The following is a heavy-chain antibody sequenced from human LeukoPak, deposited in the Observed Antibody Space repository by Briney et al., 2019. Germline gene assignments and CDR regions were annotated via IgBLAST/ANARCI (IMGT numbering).Heavy chain of an antibody. J-gene: IGHJ5*02. D-gene: IGHD1-14*01. CDR2: IRYDESNK. CDR3: ARAAQPGFDP. Sequence: GGSLRLSCAASGFIFSNYGMHWVRQAPGKGLEWVAFIRYDESNKFYADSVKGRFTISRDNSKNILFLQMNSLRAEDTAVYYCARAAQPGFDPWGQGTLVTVSS. CDR1: GFIFSNYG. V-gene: IGHV3-30*02.